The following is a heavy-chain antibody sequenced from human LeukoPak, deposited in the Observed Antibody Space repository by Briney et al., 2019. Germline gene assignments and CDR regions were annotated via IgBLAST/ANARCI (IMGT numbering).Heavy chain of an antibody. D-gene: IGHD6-13*01. Sequence: TLSLTCTASGGSISSGGYCWRWLPQPQGQSLEWIGYIYNSGRNYYHTPLKSRVTISVDSAKNQFSLKLSSVTAADSAVYYCASGRGSSWYSFDYWGQGTLVTVSS. CDR2: IYNSGRN. J-gene: IGHJ4*02. CDR3: ASGRGSSWYSFDY. CDR1: GGSISSGGYC. V-gene: IGHV4-30-2*01.